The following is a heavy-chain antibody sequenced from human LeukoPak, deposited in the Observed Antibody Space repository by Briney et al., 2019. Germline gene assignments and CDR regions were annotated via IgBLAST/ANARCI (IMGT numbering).Heavy chain of an antibody. CDR1: GGSISSYY. Sequence: SETLSLTCTVSGGSISSYYWSWIRQPPGKGLEWIGYIYYSGSTNYNPSLKSRVTISVDTSKNQFSLKLSSVTAADTAVYYCARGDGYNPFYFDYWGQGTLVTASS. CDR2: IYYSGST. V-gene: IGHV4-59*01. J-gene: IGHJ4*02. CDR3: ARGDGYNPFYFDY. D-gene: IGHD5-24*01.